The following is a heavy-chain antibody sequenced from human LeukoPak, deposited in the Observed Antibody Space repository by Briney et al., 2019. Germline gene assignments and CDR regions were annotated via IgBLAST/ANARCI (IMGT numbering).Heavy chain of an antibody. CDR1: GYSFNGYG. Sequence: ASVKVSCKAFGYSFNGYGISWVRQAPGQGLEWMGWISAYNGNTNYAQKLQGRVTMTTDTSTSTAYMELRSLRSDDTAVYYCARDRCSSTSCYGPGGYWGQGTLVTVSS. CDR3: ARDRCSSTSCYGPGGY. CDR2: ISAYNGNT. D-gene: IGHD2-2*01. J-gene: IGHJ4*02. V-gene: IGHV1-18*01.